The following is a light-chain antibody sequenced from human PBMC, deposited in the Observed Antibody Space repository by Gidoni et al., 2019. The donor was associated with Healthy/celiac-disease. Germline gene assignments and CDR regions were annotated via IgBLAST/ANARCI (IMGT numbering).Light chain of an antibody. CDR1: QSVSSN. J-gene: IGKJ2*01. CDR3: QQYNNWPMYT. CDR2: GAS. Sequence: VMTQSPATLSVSPGERATLSCRASQSVSSNLAWYQQKPGQAPRLLIYGASTRATGIPVRFSGSGSGTEFTLTISSLQSEDFAVYYCQQYNNWPMYTFGQGTKLEIK. V-gene: IGKV3-15*01.